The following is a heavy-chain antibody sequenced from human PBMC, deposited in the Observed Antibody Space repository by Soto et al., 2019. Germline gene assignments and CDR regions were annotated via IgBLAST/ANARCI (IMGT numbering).Heavy chain of an antibody. CDR3: ASYRGSWGSFRYRWFDP. D-gene: IGHD3-16*02. J-gene: IGHJ5*02. CDR2: INESGGT. Sequence: PSETLSLTCAVYGGSLSSYHWSWIRQSPGKGLEWIGEINESGGTNYSPSLKSRVTISVDTSKNQFSLTLNSVTAADTAVYYCASYRGSWGSFRYRWFDPWGQGTVVTVS. V-gene: IGHV4-34*01. CDR1: GGSLSSYH.